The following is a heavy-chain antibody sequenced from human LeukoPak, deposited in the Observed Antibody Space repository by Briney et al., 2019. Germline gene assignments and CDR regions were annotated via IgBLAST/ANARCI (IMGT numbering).Heavy chain of an antibody. Sequence: ASVTVSCKASGYTFTSYGISWVRQAPGQGVGWMGWISAYNGNTNYAQKLQGRVTVTTDTSTSTAYMELRSLRSDDTAVYYCARFLRDDAFDIWGQGTMVTVSS. CDR3: ARFLRDDAFDI. J-gene: IGHJ3*02. CDR2: ISAYNGNT. V-gene: IGHV1-18*01. D-gene: IGHD4-17*01. CDR1: GYTFTSYG.